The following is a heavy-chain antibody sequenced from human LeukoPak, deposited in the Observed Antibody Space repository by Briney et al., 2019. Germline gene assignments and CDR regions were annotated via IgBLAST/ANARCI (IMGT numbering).Heavy chain of an antibody. CDR1: QFTFTSYS. V-gene: IGHV3-21*01. CDR3: ARYPGAVTTPSNWFDP. J-gene: IGHJ5*02. CDR2: ISSSSTYI. Sequence: PGGSLRLSCAASQFTFTSYSMNSVRQAPGRGLEWVSSISSSSTYIYYADSVKGRFTISRDNAKNSLYLQMNSLRAEDTAVYYCARYPGAVTTPSNWFDPWGQGTLVTVSS. D-gene: IGHD4-17*01.